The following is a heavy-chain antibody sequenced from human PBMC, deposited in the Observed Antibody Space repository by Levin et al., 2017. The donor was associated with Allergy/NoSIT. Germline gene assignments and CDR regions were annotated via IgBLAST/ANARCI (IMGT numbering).Heavy chain of an antibody. CDR3: AREIGSSSSSLADY. J-gene: IGHJ4*02. D-gene: IGHD6-6*01. CDR1: GFTFRTYS. CDR2: ISGDSIYI. Sequence: GGSLRLSCAASGFTFRTYSMNWVHQAPGKGLEWVSSISGDSIYIYYADSVKGRFTISRDNAKNSLYLQMNSLRAEDTAVYYCAREIGSSSSSLADYWGQGTLVTVSS. V-gene: IGHV3-21*01.